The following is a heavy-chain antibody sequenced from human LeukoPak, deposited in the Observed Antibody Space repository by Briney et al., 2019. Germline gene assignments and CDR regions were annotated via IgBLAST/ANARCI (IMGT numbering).Heavy chain of an antibody. V-gene: IGHV4-39*01. J-gene: IGHJ4*02. D-gene: IGHD5-24*01. CDR1: GGSISSSSYY. CDR3: ARHRSGWLQSSFDY. Sequence: SETLSLTCTVSGGSISSSSYYWGWIRQPPGKGLEWIGSIYYSGSTYYNPSLKSRVTISVDTSKNHFSLKLSSVTAADTAVYYCARHRSGWLQSSFDYWGQGTLVTVSS. CDR2: IYYSGST.